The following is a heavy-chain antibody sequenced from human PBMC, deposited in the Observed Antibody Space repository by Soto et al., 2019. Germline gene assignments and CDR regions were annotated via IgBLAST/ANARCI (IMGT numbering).Heavy chain of an antibody. V-gene: IGHV1-3*01. CDR2: INASNGNT. Sequence: ASVKVSCKASGYTFTSYAMHWVRQAPGQRLEWMGWINASNGNTKYSQKFQARVTITRDTSASTAYMELSSLRSEDTAVYYCARGCSSTSCSLHYYYMDDWGKGTKVTVSS. J-gene: IGHJ6*03. D-gene: IGHD2-2*01. CDR1: GYTFTSYA. CDR3: ARGCSSTSCSLHYYYMDD.